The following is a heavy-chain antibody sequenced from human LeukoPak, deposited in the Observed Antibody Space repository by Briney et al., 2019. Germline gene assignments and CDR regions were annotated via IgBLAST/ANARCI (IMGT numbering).Heavy chain of an antibody. CDR2: ISSNGGST. CDR3: AATSTVVTPLDY. CDR1: GFTFSSYA. V-gene: IGHV3-64*01. J-gene: IGHJ4*02. D-gene: IGHD4-23*01. Sequence: GGSLGLSCAASGFTFSSYAMHWVRQAPGKGLEYVSAISSNGGSTYYANSVKGRFTISRDNSKNTLYLQMSSLRAEDMAVYYCAATSTVVTPLDYWGQGTLVTVSS.